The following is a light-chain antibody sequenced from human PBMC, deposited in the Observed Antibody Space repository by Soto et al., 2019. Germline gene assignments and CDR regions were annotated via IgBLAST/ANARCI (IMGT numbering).Light chain of an antibody. J-gene: IGLJ1*01. Sequence: PVLTQPASGSGSPGRTITISCTGTSSDVGGYNYVSWYQQHPGNAPKLMIYDVTNRPSGVSDRFSGSKSGNTASLTISGLQAEDEADYYCTSYTSGSTTYVFGTGTKVTVL. CDR3: TSYTSGSTTYV. CDR1: SSDVGGYNY. CDR2: DVT. V-gene: IGLV2-14*01.